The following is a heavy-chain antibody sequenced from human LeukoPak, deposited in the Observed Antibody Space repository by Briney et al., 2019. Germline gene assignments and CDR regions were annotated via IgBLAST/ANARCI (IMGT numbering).Heavy chain of an antibody. V-gene: IGHV4-59*01. CDR2: IYYSGST. J-gene: IGHJ5*02. D-gene: IGHD3-10*01. Sequence: SETLSLTCNVSGASLRENYWSWIRQPPGKGLEWIGYIYYSGSTNYNPSLKSRVTISVDTSKNQFSLKLTSVTAADTAVYFCARGGYYGSGNDFRFDPWGQGTLVTVSS. CDR3: ARGGYYGSGNDFRFDP. CDR1: GASLRENY.